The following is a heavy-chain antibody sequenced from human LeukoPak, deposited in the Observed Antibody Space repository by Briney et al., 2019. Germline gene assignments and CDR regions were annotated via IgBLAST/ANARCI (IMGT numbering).Heavy chain of an antibody. V-gene: IGHV1-46*01. CDR1: GYTFTSYY. D-gene: IGHD6-13*01. CDR3: ARDLYSSSWYPGDAFDI. Sequence: GASVKVSCKASGYTFTSYYMHWVRQAPGQGLEWMGIINPSGGSTSYAQKFQGRVTMTRDTSTSTVYMELSSLRSEDTAVYYCARDLYSSSWYPGDAFDIWGQGTMVTVSS. CDR2: INPSGGST. J-gene: IGHJ3*02.